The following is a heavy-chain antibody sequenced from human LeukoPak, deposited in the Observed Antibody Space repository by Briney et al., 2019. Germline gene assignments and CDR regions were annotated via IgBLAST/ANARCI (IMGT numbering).Heavy chain of an antibody. CDR1: GYSISSGYY. V-gene: IGHV4-38-2*02. Sequence: SETLSLTCTVSGYSISSGYYWGWIRQPPGKGLEWIGSMYHSGSTYYNPSLKSRVTISVDTSKNQFSLKLSSVTAADTAVYYCARDLTTVRHFDYWGQGTLVTVSS. CDR3: ARDLTTVRHFDY. D-gene: IGHD4-17*01. CDR2: MYHSGST. J-gene: IGHJ4*02.